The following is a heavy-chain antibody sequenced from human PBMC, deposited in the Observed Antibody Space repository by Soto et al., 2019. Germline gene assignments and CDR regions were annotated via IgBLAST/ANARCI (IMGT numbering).Heavy chain of an antibody. CDR2: ILNDASGP. J-gene: IGHJ4*02. CDR3: ARDDFYPDNGFDY. Sequence: QVQWVESGGGVVQPGTSLRLSCAASGFTFSRHGMHWVRQTPGKGLEWLAVILNDASGPLYADSVKRRFTISRDNSVNTFSLQLNSLRLDHTAMYYCARDDFYPDNGFDYWRQGTLVTVSS. V-gene: IGHV3-33*01. D-gene: IGHD2-21*02. CDR1: GFTFSRHG.